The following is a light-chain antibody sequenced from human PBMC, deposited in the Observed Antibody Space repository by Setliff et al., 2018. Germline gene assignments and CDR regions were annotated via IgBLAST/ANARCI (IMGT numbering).Light chain of an antibody. J-gene: IGLJ1*01. CDR3: CSHTISSTRV. CDR2: NVG. V-gene: IGLV2-14*01. Sequence: LTQPASVSGSPGQSITISCTGTSSDVGGYNHVSWYQQHPGKAPKLMIYNVGNRPSGVSNRFSGSKSGNTASLTISGLQAGDEADYYCCSHTISSTRVFGTGTKSPS. CDR1: SSDVGGYNH.